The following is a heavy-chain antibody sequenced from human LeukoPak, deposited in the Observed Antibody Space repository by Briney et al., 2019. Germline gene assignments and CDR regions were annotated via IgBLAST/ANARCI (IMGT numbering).Heavy chain of an antibody. Sequence: SETLSLSPTVSGGSISSSSYFWGWIRQPPGKGLEWIGTVYYSGSTYYNPSLKNRVTISVDTSKNQFSLKLSSVTAADTAVYYCARDYYGSGSYCQYFLHWGRGTVDTVSS. V-gene: IGHV4-39*02. J-gene: IGHJ1*01. CDR3: ARDYYGSGSYCQYFLH. CDR1: GGSISSSSYF. D-gene: IGHD3-10*01. CDR2: VYYSGST.